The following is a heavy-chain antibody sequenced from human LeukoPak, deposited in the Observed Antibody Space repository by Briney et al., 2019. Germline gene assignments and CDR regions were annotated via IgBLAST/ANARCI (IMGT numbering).Heavy chain of an antibody. D-gene: IGHD6-6*01. Sequence: GGSLRLSCAASGFTFSNSAMSWVRQPPGKGLQWVSSISAGGRTYYADSMKGRFTISRDNSKNTLYLQMNSLRAEDTAVYYCAKSPDRGSIAHFDYWGQGTLVTVSS. CDR3: AKSPDRGSIAHFDY. V-gene: IGHV3-23*01. CDR2: ISAGGRT. CDR1: GFTFSNSA. J-gene: IGHJ4*02.